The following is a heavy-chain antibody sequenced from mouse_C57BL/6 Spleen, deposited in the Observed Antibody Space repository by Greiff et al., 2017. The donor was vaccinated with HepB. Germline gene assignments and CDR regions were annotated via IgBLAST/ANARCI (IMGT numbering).Heavy chain of an antibody. J-gene: IGHJ3*01. V-gene: IGHV5-16*01. Sequence: DVKLVESEGGLVQPGSSMKLSCTASGFTFSDYYMAWVRQVPEKGLEWVANINYDGSSTYYLDSLKSRFIISRDNAKNILYLQMSSLKSEDTATYYCARADGYYGFAYWGQGTLVTVSA. CDR3: ARADGYYGFAY. CDR2: INYDGSST. CDR1: GFTFSDYY. D-gene: IGHD2-3*01.